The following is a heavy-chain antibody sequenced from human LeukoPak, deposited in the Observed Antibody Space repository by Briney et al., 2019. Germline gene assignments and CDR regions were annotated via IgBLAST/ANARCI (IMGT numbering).Heavy chain of an antibody. Sequence: GGSLRLSCAASGFTFSSYAMSWVRQAPGKGLEWVSAISGSDGRTFYADSVRGRFTISRDNSKNTLYLQMNSLRAEDTAVYYCAKDRHSLFGDMDVWGKGTTVTVSS. V-gene: IGHV3-23*01. D-gene: IGHD3-16*01. J-gene: IGHJ6*03. CDR3: AKDRHSLFGDMDV. CDR1: GFTFSSYA. CDR2: ISGSDGRT.